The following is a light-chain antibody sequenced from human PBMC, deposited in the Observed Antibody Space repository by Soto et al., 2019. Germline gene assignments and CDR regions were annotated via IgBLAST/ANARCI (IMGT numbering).Light chain of an antibody. Sequence: EVVMTQSPATVSVSPGEGVTLSCRASQTISNDLALYQQQPGQAPRILIYGASTRATGVPARFSGGGSGTEFTLTISSLQSEDFALYYCQQNNKWPPVTFGGGTKVEIK. V-gene: IGKV3-15*01. CDR3: QQNNKWPPVT. CDR1: QTISND. CDR2: GAS. J-gene: IGKJ4*01.